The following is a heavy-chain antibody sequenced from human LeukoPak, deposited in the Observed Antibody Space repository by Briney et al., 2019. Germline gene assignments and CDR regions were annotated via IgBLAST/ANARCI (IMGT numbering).Heavy chain of an antibody. Sequence: SETLSLTCTVSGGSISSYYWSWIRQPPGKGLEWIGYIYYSGSTNYNPSLKSRVTISVDTSKNRFSLKLSSVTAADTAVYYCARRVAIAPGGYDPYGWFDPWGQGTLVTVSS. J-gene: IGHJ5*02. CDR3: ARRVAIAPGGYDPYGWFDP. D-gene: IGHD5-12*01. V-gene: IGHV4-59*08. CDR1: GGSISSYY. CDR2: IYYSGST.